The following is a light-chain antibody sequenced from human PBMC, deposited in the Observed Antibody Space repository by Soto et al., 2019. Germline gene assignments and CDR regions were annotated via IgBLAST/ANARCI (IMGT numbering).Light chain of an antibody. CDR3: CSYARSNFV. J-gene: IGLJ1*01. CDR1: SSDVGNYNL. V-gene: IGLV2-23*01. Sequence: QSALTQPASVSGSPGQSITIPYTGTSSDVGNYNLVSWYQQHPGKAPNLMIYEDIERPSGVSDRFSGSKSGNTASLTISGLQAEDEADYYCCSYARSNFVFGTGTKLTVL. CDR2: EDI.